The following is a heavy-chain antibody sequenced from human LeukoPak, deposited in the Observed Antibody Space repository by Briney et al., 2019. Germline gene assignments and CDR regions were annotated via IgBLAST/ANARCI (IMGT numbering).Heavy chain of an antibody. Sequence: SETLSLTCTVSGGSISSSSYYWGWIRQPPGKGLEWLGSIYYSGSTYYNPSLKSRVTISVDTSKNQFSLKLSSVTAADTAVYYCARIAVAGTNLDYWGQGTLVTVSS. CDR3: ARIAVAGTNLDY. CDR2: IYYSGST. CDR1: GGSISSSSYY. V-gene: IGHV4-39*07. D-gene: IGHD6-19*01. J-gene: IGHJ4*02.